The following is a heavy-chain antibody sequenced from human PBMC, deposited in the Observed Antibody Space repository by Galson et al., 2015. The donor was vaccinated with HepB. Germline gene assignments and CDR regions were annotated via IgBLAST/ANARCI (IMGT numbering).Heavy chain of an antibody. CDR3: AREARYYDSSGYYPYYFDY. CDR2: IIPIFGTA. D-gene: IGHD3-22*01. CDR1: GGTFSSYA. J-gene: IGHJ4*02. V-gene: IGHV1-69*13. Sequence: SVKVSCKASGGTFSSYAISWVRQAPGQGLEWMGGIIPIFGTANYAQKFQSRVTITADESTSTAYMELSSLRSEDTAVYYCAREARYYDSSGYYPYYFDYWGQGTLVTVSS.